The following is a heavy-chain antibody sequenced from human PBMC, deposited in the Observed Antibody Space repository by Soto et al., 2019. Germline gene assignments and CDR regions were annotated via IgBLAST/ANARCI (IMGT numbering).Heavy chain of an antibody. J-gene: IGHJ6*02. V-gene: IGHV3-21*01. CDR2: ISSSSSYI. D-gene: IGHD3-10*01. CDR3: ARDYGGSGSYYVTYYYYGMDV. Sequence: GGSLRLSCAASGFTFSSYSMNWVRQAPGKGLEWVSSISSSSSYIYYADSVKGRFTISRDNAKNSLYLQMNSLRAEDTAVYYCARDYGGSGSYYVTYYYYGMDVWGQGTTVTVSS. CDR1: GFTFSSYS.